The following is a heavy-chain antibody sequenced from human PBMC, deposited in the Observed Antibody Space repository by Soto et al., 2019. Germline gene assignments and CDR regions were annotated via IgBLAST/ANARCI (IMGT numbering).Heavy chain of an antibody. D-gene: IGHD1-20*01. CDR2: INPNSGGT. CDR3: ARCGDNSEDAFDI. V-gene: IGHV1-2*04. J-gene: IGHJ3*02. Sequence: ASVKVSCKASGYTFTGYYMHWVRQAPGQGLEWMGWINPNSGGTNYAQKFQGWVTMTRDTSISTAYMELSRLRSDDTAVYYCARCGDNSEDAFDIWGQGTMVTVSS. CDR1: GYTFTGYY.